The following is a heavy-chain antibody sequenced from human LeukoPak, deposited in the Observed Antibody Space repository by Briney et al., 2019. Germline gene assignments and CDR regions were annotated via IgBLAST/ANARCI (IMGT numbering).Heavy chain of an antibody. CDR3: ARGDTVVGAFDI. CDR2: ISGSGGST. V-gene: IGHV3-23*01. CDR1: GFTFSSYA. D-gene: IGHD4-23*01. J-gene: IGHJ3*02. Sequence: GGSLRLSCAASGFTFSSYAMTWVRQAPGKGLEWVSAISGSGGSTYYADSVKGRFTISRDNAKNSLYLQMNSLRAEDTAVYYCARGDTVVGAFDIWGQGTMVTVSS.